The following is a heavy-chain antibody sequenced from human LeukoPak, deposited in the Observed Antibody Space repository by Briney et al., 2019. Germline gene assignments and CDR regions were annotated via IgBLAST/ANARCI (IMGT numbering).Heavy chain of an antibody. V-gene: IGHV3-30-3*01. D-gene: IGHD6-19*01. Sequence: GGSLRLSCAASGFTFSNYGVHWVRQAPGKGLESVAFISYDGSNKYHTDSVKGRFTISRDNSQSTLYLQMNSLRADDTAVYYCTRDVDSSGGGWGQGTLVTVSS. CDR3: TRDVDSSGGG. CDR2: ISYDGSNK. CDR1: GFTFSNYG. J-gene: IGHJ4*02.